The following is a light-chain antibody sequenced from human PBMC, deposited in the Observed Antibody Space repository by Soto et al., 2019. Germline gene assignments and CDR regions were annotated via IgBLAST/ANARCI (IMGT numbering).Light chain of an antibody. J-gene: IGKJ4*01. CDR2: GAS. CDR3: QQYCSSPLT. Sequence: EIVLTQSPCTLSLSPGERATLSCRASQSVSSSYLAWYQHKPGQAPRVLIYGASSRATGIPDRFSGSGSGTDFTLTISRLEPEDFAVYFCQQYCSSPLTFGGGTKVEIK. V-gene: IGKV3-20*01. CDR1: QSVSSSY.